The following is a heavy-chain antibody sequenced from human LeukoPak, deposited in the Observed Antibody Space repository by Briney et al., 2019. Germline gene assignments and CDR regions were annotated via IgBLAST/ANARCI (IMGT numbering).Heavy chain of an antibody. CDR3: ASHGRSGYFDY. CDR1: GFTFSSYA. CDR2: IYYSGST. Sequence: LRLSCAASGFTFSSYAMSWVRQPPGKGLEWIGYIYYSGSTYYNPSLKSRVTISVDTSKNQFSLKLSSVTAADTAVYYCASHGRSGYFDYWGQGTLVTVSS. J-gene: IGHJ4*02. D-gene: IGHD3-22*01. V-gene: IGHV4-30-4*08.